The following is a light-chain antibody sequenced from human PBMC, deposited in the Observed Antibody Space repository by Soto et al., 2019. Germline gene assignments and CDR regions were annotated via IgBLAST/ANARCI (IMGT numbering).Light chain of an antibody. CDR3: QQYNNWPPFT. Sequence: EIVMTQSPATLSVSPGERVTLSCRASQSVMNNLAWYQHKPGQAPRLLIYATSARATGIPARFSGSGSGTEFTLTTSRLQSEDFAVYYCQQYNNWPPFTFGQGTRLEIK. CDR2: ATS. J-gene: IGKJ5*01. V-gene: IGKV3D-15*01. CDR1: QSVMNN.